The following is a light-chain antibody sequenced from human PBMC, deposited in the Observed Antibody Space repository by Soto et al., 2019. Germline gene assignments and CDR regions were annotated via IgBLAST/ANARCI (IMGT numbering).Light chain of an antibody. V-gene: IGKV1-39*01. CDR2: GAS. CDR1: QSISTY. CDR3: QQSYNTPIT. J-gene: IGKJ5*01. Sequence: DIQMTQSPPSLSASVGDRVTITCRASQSISTYLNWYQQKPGKAPKLLIYGASSLQTGVPSRFSGSGSGTDFTLIISSLQPEDFATYFCQQSYNTPITLGQGTRLEIK.